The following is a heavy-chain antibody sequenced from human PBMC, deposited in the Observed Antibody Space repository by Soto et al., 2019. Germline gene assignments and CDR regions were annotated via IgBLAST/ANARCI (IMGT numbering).Heavy chain of an antibody. V-gene: IGHV1-2*04. Sequence: ASVKVSCKASGYTFTGYYMHWVRQAPGQGLEWMGWINPNSGGTGDAQKLQGWVTMTRDTSISTAYMELSRLRSEDTAVYYCARGVVPAAIKTRAYDYYMDVWGKGTTVTVSS. D-gene: IGHD2-2*02. J-gene: IGHJ6*03. CDR3: ARGVVPAAIKTRAYDYYMDV. CDR1: GYTFTGYY. CDR2: INPNSGGT.